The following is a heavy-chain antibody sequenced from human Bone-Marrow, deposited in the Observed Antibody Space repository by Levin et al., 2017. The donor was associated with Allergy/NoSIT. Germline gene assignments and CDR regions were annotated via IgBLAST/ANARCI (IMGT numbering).Heavy chain of an antibody. V-gene: IGHV3-30-3*01. J-gene: IGHJ4*02. CDR3: VRDHGYTNIWYYFDY. CDR2: ISYDGINK. D-gene: IGHD6-13*01. Sequence: QTGGSLRLSCAASGFTFSNFPMHWVRQAPGKGLEWVAGISYDGINKYYADSVRGRFTISRDNSKRTLSLQMNSLRGEDTALYYCVRDHGYTNIWYYFDYWGQGTLVTVSS. CDR1: GFTFSNFP.